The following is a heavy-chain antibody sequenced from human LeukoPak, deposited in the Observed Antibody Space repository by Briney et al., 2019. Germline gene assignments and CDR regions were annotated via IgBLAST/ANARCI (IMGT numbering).Heavy chain of an antibody. D-gene: IGHD4-17*01. V-gene: IGHV4-59*01. CDR3: ARGLGTVTFFDY. J-gene: IGHJ4*02. CDR1: GDSISDYY. Sequence: SETLSLTCTVSGDSISDYYWSWIRQPPGKGLEYIGYIYYSGSTNYNPSLKSRVTISVDTSKNQFSLKLSSVTAADTAVYYCARGLGTVTFFDYWGQGTLVTVSS. CDR2: IYYSGST.